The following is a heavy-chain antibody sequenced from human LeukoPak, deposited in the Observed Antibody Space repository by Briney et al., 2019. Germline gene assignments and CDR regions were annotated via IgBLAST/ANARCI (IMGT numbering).Heavy chain of an antibody. CDR3: ARGPRAYSGSPSYYFDY. CDR2: INTDGSST. J-gene: IGHJ4*02. CDR1: GFTFSSYW. Sequence: GGSLRLSCTASGFTFSSYWMHWVRQAPGKGLVWVSRINTDGSSTSYADSVKGRFTISRDNSKNTLYLQMNSLRAEDTAVYYCARGPRAYSGSPSYYFDYWGQGTLVTVSS. D-gene: IGHD1-26*01. V-gene: IGHV3-74*01.